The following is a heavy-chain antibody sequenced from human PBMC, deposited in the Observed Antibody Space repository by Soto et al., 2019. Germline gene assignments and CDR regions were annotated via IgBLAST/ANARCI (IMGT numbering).Heavy chain of an antibody. CDR3: ARKVITMVRGVISYYYYGMDV. D-gene: IGHD3-10*01. J-gene: IGHJ6*02. CDR2: IIPIFGTA. V-gene: IGHV1-69*13. CDR1: GGTFSSYA. Sequence: SVKVSCKASGGTFSSYAISWVRQAPGQGLEWMGGIIPIFGTANYAQKFQGRVTITADESTSTAYMELSSLRSEDTAVYYCARKVITMVRGVISYYYYGMDVWGQGTTVTVSS.